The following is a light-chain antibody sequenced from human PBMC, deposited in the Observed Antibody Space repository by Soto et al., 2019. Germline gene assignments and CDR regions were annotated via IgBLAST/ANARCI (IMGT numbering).Light chain of an antibody. V-gene: IGKV1-39*01. CDR1: QSINTY. Sequence: DIQMTQSPSSLSASVGDRVTITCRASQSINTYLNWYQQKPGKAPKLLIYVASTLQSGVTSRLRSSVSVTDVTLTINRLQHEDFATYYCQQSYSTPPLTFGGGTNVEIK. CDR3: QQSYSTPPLT. J-gene: IGKJ4*01. CDR2: VAS.